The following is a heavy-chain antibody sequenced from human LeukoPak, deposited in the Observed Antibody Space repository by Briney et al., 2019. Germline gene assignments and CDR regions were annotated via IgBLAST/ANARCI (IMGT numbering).Heavy chain of an antibody. Sequence: KASETLSLTCTVSGGSISSYYWSWIRQPPGKGLEWIGYIYYSGSTNYNPSLKSRVTISVDTSKNQFSLKLSSVTAADTAVYYCASSSGYCTNGVCGDQFDYWGQGTLVTVSS. D-gene: IGHD2-8*01. CDR3: ASSSGYCTNGVCGDQFDY. CDR1: GGSISSYY. V-gene: IGHV4-59*08. J-gene: IGHJ4*02. CDR2: IYYSGST.